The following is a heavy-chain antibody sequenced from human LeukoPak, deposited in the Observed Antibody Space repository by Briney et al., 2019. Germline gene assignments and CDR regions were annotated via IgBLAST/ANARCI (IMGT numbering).Heavy chain of an antibody. V-gene: IGHV4-34*01. CDR2: INHSGST. D-gene: IGHD4-17*01. CDR3: ARGVRRLRLYYYYYMDV. CDR1: GGSFSGYY. Sequence: KPSETLSLTCAVYGGSFSGYYWSWIRQPPGKGLEWIGEINHSGSTNYNPSLKSRVTISVDTSKNQFSLKLSSVTAADTAVYYCARGVRRLRLYYYYYMDVWGKGTTVTVSS. J-gene: IGHJ6*03.